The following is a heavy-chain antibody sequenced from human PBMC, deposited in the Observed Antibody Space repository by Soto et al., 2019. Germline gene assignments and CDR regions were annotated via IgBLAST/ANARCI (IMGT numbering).Heavy chain of an antibody. Sequence: GXSLILSCATSGFILSDCAMNWVRQAPCRGLEWVSYISSSSSVIDYADSVKGRFTVSRDNARNSLYLQMNSLRAEDTAVYYCARDLSWGSNWYYYMDVWGKGTTVTVSS. CDR3: ARDLSWGSNWYYYMDV. V-gene: IGHV3-48*01. CDR1: GFILSDCA. D-gene: IGHD7-27*01. CDR2: ISSSSSVI. J-gene: IGHJ6*03.